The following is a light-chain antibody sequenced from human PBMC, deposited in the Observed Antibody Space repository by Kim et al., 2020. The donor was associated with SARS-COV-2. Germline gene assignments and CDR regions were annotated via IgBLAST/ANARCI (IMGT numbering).Light chain of an antibody. CDR2: EDA. CDR3: QASDSGTVV. Sequence: SYELTQPPSVSVSPGQTSSITCSGDKVGEKYVYWYQQKAGQSPVLVMYEDAKRPSGIPERFSGSNSGNTATLTISGTQAMDEADYYCQASDSGTVVFGGGTQPTVL. J-gene: IGLJ2*01. CDR1: KVGEKY. V-gene: IGLV3-1*01.